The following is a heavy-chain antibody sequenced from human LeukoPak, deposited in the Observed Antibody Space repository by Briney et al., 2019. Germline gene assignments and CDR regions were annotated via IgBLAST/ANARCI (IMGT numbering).Heavy chain of an antibody. D-gene: IGHD2-2*02. CDR2: MQYDGSYK. V-gene: IGHV3-30*02. J-gene: IGHJ4*02. Sequence: KPGGSLRLSCATSGFTFSFYGIHWVRQAPGKGLEWVAFMQYDGSYKFYADSVQGRFSISRDNSKSTLFLQMNSLRPDDTALYYCAKTSDQLLYSKFDFWGQGTLVTVSS. CDR3: AKTSDQLLYSKFDF. CDR1: GFTFSFYG.